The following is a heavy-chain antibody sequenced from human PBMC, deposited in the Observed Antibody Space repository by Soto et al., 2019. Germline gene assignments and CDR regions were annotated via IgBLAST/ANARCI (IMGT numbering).Heavy chain of an antibody. CDR1: GYSFDGYG. D-gene: IGHD6-6*01. Sequence: QVQLVQSGAEVKKPGASVKVSCKASGYSFDGYGMHWVRQAPGQRPEWMGWINTGNGDTKYPQKFQGRVTLTRDTFAITAYMELNTLKSEDTAVYYCARDPRSGSSAGIDYWGQGSLVTVSS. CDR2: INTGNGDT. J-gene: IGHJ4*02. CDR3: ARDPRSGSSAGIDY. V-gene: IGHV1-3*04.